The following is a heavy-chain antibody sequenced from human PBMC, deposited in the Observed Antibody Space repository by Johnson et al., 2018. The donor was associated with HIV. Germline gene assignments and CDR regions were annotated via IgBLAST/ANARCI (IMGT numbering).Heavy chain of an antibody. V-gene: IGHV3-9*01. CDR3: ARESDMVSAFDF. CDR2: ISWNSGSI. D-gene: IGHD3-10*01. CDR1: GFTFDDYA. Sequence: VQLVESGGGVVQPGRSLRLSCAGSGFTFDDYAMHWVRQAPGKGLEWVSGISWNSGSIGYADSVKGRFTISRDNSKNTLYLQMKRLRAEDTALYYCARESDMVSAFDFWGQGTMVTVSS. J-gene: IGHJ3*01.